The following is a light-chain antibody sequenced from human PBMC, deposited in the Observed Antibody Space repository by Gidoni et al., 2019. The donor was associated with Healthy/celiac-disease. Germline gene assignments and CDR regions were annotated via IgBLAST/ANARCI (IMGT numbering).Light chain of an antibody. Sequence: EIVLTQSPATLSLSPGERATLSCRASQSVSSYLAWSQQKPGQAPRLLIYDASNRATGIPARFSGSGSGTDFTLTISSLEPEDFAVYYCQQRGNWLNTFXXXTQLEIK. V-gene: IGKV3-11*01. CDR1: QSVSSY. J-gene: IGKJ5*01. CDR2: DAS. CDR3: QQRGNWLNT.